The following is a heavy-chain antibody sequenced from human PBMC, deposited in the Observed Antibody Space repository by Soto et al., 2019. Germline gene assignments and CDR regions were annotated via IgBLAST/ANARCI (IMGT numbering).Heavy chain of an antibody. J-gene: IGHJ6*02. CDR3: ARDPFGIYSGYDYRSYYYYYGMDV. D-gene: IGHD5-12*01. CDR2: IYYSGST. CDR1: GGSISSYY. Sequence: PSETLSLTCTVSGGSISSYYWSWIRQPPGKGLERIGYIYYSGSTNYNPSIKRRVTISVDTSKNQFSLKLSSVNAEDTAVYYCARDPFGIYSGYDYRSYYYYYGMDVWGQGTTVTVSS. V-gene: IGHV4-59*01.